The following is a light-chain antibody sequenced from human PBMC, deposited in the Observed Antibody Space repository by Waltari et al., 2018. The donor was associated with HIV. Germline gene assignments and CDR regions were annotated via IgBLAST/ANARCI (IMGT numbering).Light chain of an antibody. Sequence: AIQMTQSPSSLSASVGDSITITCRASQGIRNDLVWYQQKPGKAPKLLIYAASSLQSGVPSRFSGSGSGTDFTLTISSLQPEDFATYYCLQDYNYPWTFGQGTKVEIK. CDR2: AAS. CDR3: LQDYNYPWT. V-gene: IGKV1-6*01. CDR1: QGIRND. J-gene: IGKJ1*01.